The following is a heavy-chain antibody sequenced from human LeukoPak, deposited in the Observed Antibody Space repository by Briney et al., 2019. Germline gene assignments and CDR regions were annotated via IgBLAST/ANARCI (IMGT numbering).Heavy chain of an antibody. Sequence: KPSETLSLTCTVSGYSISSGYYWGWIRQPPGKGLEWIGSIYHNGSTYYNPSLKSRVTISVDTSKNQFSLKLSSVTAADTAVYYCARDDLVVPAANPDDYWGQGTLVTVSS. V-gene: IGHV4-38-2*02. CDR3: ARDDLVVPAANPDDY. D-gene: IGHD2-2*01. CDR1: GYSISSGYY. CDR2: IYHNGST. J-gene: IGHJ4*02.